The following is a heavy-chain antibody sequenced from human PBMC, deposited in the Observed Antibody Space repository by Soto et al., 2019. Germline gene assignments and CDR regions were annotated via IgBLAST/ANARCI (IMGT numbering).Heavy chain of an antibody. CDR1: GGTFSSYT. J-gene: IGHJ4*02. D-gene: IGHD3-10*01. V-gene: IGHV1-69*08. CDR2: IIPILGIA. Sequence: QVQLVQSGAEVKKPGSSVKVSCKASGGTFSSYTISWVRQAPGQGLEWMGRIIPILGIANYAQKCQGRVTITADKSTSTAYMELSSLRSEDTAVYYCAREEYYYGSGAFFDYWGQGTLVTVSS. CDR3: AREEYYYGSGAFFDY.